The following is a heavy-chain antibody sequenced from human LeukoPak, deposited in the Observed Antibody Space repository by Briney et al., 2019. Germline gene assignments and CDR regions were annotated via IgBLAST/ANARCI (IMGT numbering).Heavy chain of an antibody. Sequence: GALVKVSCKVSGYTFTDYYMHWVQQAPGKGLEWMGLVDPEDGETIYAEKFQGRVTITADTSTDTAYMELSSLRSEDTAVYYCATGIVWLADYWGQGTLVTVSS. CDR1: GYTFTDYY. D-gene: IGHD6-19*01. CDR3: ATGIVWLADY. V-gene: IGHV1-69-2*01. CDR2: VDPEDGET. J-gene: IGHJ4*02.